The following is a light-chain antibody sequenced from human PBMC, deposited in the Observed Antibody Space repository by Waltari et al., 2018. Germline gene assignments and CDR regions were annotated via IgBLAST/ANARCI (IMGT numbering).Light chain of an antibody. Sequence: DFVLTQSPDSLAVSLGERATIHCRSSQSVFYNSDNRNYLAWYQQKPGQPPKLLISWASTRRSGVPDRFSGSGSGTDFTLTIDALQAEDVAVYYCQQYYSAPPWTFGQGTKVEIK. V-gene: IGKV4-1*01. CDR3: QQYYSAPPWT. CDR2: WAS. CDR1: QSVFYNSDNRNY. J-gene: IGKJ1*01.